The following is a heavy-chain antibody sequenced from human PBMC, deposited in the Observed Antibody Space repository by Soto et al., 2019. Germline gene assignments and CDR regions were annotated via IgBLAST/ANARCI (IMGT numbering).Heavy chain of an antibody. CDR3: AREGSEYNFDY. CDR2: IIPIFGTA. V-gene: IGHV1-69*13. J-gene: IGHJ4*02. Sequence: GASVKVSCKASGGTFSSYAISWVRQAPGQGLEWTGGIIPIFGTANYAQKFQGRVTITADESTSTAYMELSSLRSEDTAVYYCAREGSEYNFDYWGQGTLVTVPS. CDR1: GGTFSSYA. D-gene: IGHD3-10*01.